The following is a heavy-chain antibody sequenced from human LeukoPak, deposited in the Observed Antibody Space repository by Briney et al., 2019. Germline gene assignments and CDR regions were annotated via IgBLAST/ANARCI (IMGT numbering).Heavy chain of an antibody. D-gene: IGHD6-13*01. CDR2: INPSGGST. CDR1: GYTFTSYY. CDR3: ARYSSSWEGGDWFDP. J-gene: IGHJ5*02. V-gene: IGHV1-46*01. Sequence: ASVKVSCKASGYTFTSYYMHWVRQAPGQGLEWMGIINPSGGSTSYAQKFQGRVTMTRDTSTSTVYMELSSLRSEDTAVYYCARYSSSWEGGDWFDPWGQGTLVAVSS.